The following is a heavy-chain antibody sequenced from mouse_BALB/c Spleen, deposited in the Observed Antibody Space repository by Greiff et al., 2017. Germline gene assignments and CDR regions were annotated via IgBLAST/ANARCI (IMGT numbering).Heavy chain of an antibody. CDR2: IYPSDSYT. V-gene: IGHV1-69*02. CDR1: GYTFTSYW. J-gene: IGHJ1*01. Sequence: QVQLQQSGPELVKPGASVKLSCKASGYTFTSYWINWVKQRPGQGLEWIGNIYPSDSYTNYNQKFKDKATLTVDKSSSTAYMQLSSPTSEDSAVYYCTRRGYDVGYFDVWGAGTTVTVSS. CDR3: TRRGYDVGYFDV. D-gene: IGHD2-2*01.